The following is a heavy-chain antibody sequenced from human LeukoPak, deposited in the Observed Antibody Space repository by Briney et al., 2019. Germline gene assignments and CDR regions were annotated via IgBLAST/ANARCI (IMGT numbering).Heavy chain of an antibody. J-gene: IGHJ4*02. CDR2: INPNSGGT. Sequence: GASVKVSCKASGYTFTGYYMHWVRQAPGQGLEWMGWINPNSGGTNYAQKFQGRVTMTRDTSISTAYMELSRLRSDDTAVYYWARDYYDSSGNLFDYWGQGTLVTVSS. D-gene: IGHD3-22*01. V-gene: IGHV1-2*02. CDR3: ARDYYDSSGNLFDY. CDR1: GYTFTGYY.